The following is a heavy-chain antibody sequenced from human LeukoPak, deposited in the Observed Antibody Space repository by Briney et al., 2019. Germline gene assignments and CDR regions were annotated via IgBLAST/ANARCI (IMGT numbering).Heavy chain of an antibody. CDR1: GGSISSSSYY. J-gene: IGHJ2*01. Sequence: PSETLSLTCTVSGGSISSSSYYWGWVRQPPGKGLEWIGSIYYSGSTYYNPSLKSRVTISVDTSKNQFSLKLSSVTAADTAVHYCARLSPGAQWYFDLWGRGTLVTVSS. CDR3: ARLSPGAQWYFDL. V-gene: IGHV4-39*01. CDR2: IYYSGST. D-gene: IGHD3-10*01.